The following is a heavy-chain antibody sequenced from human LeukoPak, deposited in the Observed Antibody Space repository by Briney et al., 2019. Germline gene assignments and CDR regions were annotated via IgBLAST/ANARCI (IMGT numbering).Heavy chain of an antibody. CDR2: IYPGDSDT. D-gene: IGHD1-26*01. J-gene: IGHJ4*02. CDR1: GYNFTSYW. CDR3: ARQTYSGSYYPVFSFDY. Sequence: GESLKISCKGSGYNFTSYWIGWVRQMPGKGLEWMGIIYPGDSDTRYSPSFQGQVTISADKSISTAYLQWSSPKASDTAMYYCARQTYSGSYYPVFSFDYWGQGTLVTVSS. V-gene: IGHV5-51*01.